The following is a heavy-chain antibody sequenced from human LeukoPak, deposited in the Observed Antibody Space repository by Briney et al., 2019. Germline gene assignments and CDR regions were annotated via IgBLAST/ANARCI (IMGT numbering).Heavy chain of an antibody. CDR2: IKQDGSEK. Sequence: GGSLRLSCAASGFTFSSYWMSWVRQAPGKGLEWVANIKQDGSEKYYVDSVKGRFTIPRDNAKNSLYLQMNSLRAEDTAVYYCARDYWFGELSFDYWGQGTLVTVSS. CDR3: ARDYWFGELSFDY. D-gene: IGHD3-10*01. J-gene: IGHJ4*02. V-gene: IGHV3-7*01. CDR1: GFTFSSYW.